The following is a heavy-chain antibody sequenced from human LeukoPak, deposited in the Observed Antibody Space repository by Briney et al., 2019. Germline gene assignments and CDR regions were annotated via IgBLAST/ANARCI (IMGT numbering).Heavy chain of an antibody. Sequence: ASVKVSCKVSGYTLTELSMHWVRQAPGQGLEWMGWISAYNGNTNYAQKLQGRVTMTTDTSTSTAYMELRSLRSDDTAVYYCARGEYQRAWFDPWGQGTLVTVSS. V-gene: IGHV1-18*01. D-gene: IGHD2-2*01. J-gene: IGHJ5*02. CDR2: ISAYNGNT. CDR3: ARGEYQRAWFDP. CDR1: GYTLTELS.